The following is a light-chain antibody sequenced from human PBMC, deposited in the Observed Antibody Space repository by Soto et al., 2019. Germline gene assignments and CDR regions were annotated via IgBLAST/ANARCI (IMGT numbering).Light chain of an antibody. CDR1: SSNIGAGYY. V-gene: IGLV1-40*01. J-gene: IGLJ2*01. CDR2: GNS. CDR3: QSYDSSLSGSSVV. Sequence: QSVLTQPPSVSGAPGQRVTISCTGSSSNIGAGYYVHWYQQLPGTAPKLLIYGNSNRPSGVPDRFSGSKSGTSSSLTITGLPAEEGADEYCQSYDSSLSGSSVVFGGGTKLTVL.